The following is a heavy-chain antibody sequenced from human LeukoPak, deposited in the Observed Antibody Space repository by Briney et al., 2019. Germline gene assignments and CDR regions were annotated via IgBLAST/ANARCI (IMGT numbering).Heavy chain of an antibody. CDR2: IYYSGST. V-gene: IGHV4-59*01. J-gene: IGHJ3*02. D-gene: IGHD3-22*01. CDR1: GGSISGYY. CDR3: ARGGLENGYHSNDSFDI. Sequence: PSETLSLTCTVSGGSISGYYWSWIRQPPGKGLEWIGYIYYSGSTKYNPSLKSRVTMSVDTSRNQFSLKLSSVTAADTAVYYCARGGLENGYHSNDSFDIWGQGTMVTVSS.